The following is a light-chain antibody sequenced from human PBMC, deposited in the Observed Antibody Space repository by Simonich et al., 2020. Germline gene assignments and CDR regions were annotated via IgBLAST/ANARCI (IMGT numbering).Light chain of an antibody. Sequence: QSALTQPASVSGSPGQSITISCTGTSSDVGMYNLASWYQQHPGKAPKLMISEGSKRPSGVSNRFYGSKSGNTASLTISGLQAEDEADYYCCSYAGSSTVVFGGGTKLTVL. V-gene: IGLV2-23*01. CDR1: SSDVGMYNL. J-gene: IGLJ2*01. CDR2: EGS. CDR3: CSYAGSSTVV.